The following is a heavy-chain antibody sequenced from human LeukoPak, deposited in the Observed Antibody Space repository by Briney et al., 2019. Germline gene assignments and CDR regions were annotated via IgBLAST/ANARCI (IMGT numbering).Heavy chain of an antibody. D-gene: IGHD2-21*01. Sequence: PSEALSLTCSVSGGSINGDYWSWIRQTPGKGLEWIGYIHYSGRTSYNPSLKSRVTISVDTSKNQFSLRLASVTAADTAVYYCATETVVVPADDWFGPWGQGTLVTVSS. J-gene: IGHJ5*02. CDR1: GGSINGDY. V-gene: IGHV4-59*01. CDR3: ATETVVVPADDWFGP. CDR2: IHYSGRT.